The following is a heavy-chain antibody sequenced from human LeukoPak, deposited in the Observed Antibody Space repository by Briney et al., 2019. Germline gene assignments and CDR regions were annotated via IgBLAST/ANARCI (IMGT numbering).Heavy chain of an antibody. V-gene: IGHV3-66*04. Sequence: GGSLRLSCAASGFTVSRNYMSWVRQAPGKGLECVSVIYSGGSTYYADSVKGRFTISRDNSKNTLFLQMNSLRADDTAVYYCARLPPGYSSSWYEYYFDYWGQGTLVTVSS. CDR3: ARLPPGYSSSWYEYYFDY. J-gene: IGHJ4*02. CDR2: IYSGGST. D-gene: IGHD6-13*01. CDR1: GFTVSRNY.